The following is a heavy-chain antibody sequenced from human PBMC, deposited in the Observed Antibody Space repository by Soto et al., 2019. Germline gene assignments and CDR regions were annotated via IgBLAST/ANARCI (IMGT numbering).Heavy chain of an antibody. CDR3: ARASSSSELFDY. J-gene: IGHJ4*02. D-gene: IGHD6-13*01. CDR1: GFTFSSYG. CDR2: IWYDGSNK. Sequence: GGSLRLSCAASGFTFSSYGIHWVRQAPGKGLEWVAVIWYDGSNKYYADSVKGRFTISRDNSKNTLYLQMNSLRAEDTAVYYCARASSSSELFDYWGQGTLVTVSS. V-gene: IGHV3-33*01.